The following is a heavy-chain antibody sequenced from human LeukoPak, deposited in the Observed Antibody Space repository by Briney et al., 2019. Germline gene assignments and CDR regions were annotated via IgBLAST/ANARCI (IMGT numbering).Heavy chain of an antibody. CDR1: GGSISSYY. V-gene: IGHV4-59*12. CDR3: ARGAPAASLTFDY. D-gene: IGHD2-2*01. CDR2: IYYSGST. Sequence: PSETLSLTCTVSGGSISSYYWSWIRQPPGKGLEWIGYIYYSGSTYYNPSLKSRVTISVDTSKNQFSLKLSSVTAADTAVYYCARGAPAASLTFDYWGQGTLVTVSS. J-gene: IGHJ4*02.